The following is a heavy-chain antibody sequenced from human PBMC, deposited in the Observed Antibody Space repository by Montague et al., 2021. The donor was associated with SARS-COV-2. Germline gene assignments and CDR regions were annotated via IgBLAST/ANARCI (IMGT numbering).Heavy chain of an antibody. V-gene: IGHV3-23*03. D-gene: IGHD2-2*01. CDR1: GFTFSSYA. J-gene: IGHJ6*02. Sequence: SLRLSCAASGFTFSSYAMSWVRQAPGKGLEWVSVIYSGGSSTYYADSVKGRFTISRDNSKNTLYLQMNSLRAEDTAAYYCAKEEGSTSDYYYYYGMDVWGQGTTVTVSS. CDR3: AKEEGSTSDYYYYYGMDV. CDR2: IYSGGSST.